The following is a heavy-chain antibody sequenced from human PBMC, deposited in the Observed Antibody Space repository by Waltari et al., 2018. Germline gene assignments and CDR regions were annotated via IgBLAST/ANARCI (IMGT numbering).Heavy chain of an antibody. CDR3: ARGGGGDWEWFDP. CDR1: GGSISGFY. J-gene: IGHJ5*02. D-gene: IGHD2-21*02. Sequence: ETLSLICTVPGGSISGFYWSWVRQPPGKGLDWIGYIYYTGSTNFNPSLKSRVTMSVDTSKNQFSLKLSSVTAADTAFYYCARGGGGDWEWFDPWGQGTLVTVSS. V-gene: IGHV4-59*01. CDR2: IYYTGST.